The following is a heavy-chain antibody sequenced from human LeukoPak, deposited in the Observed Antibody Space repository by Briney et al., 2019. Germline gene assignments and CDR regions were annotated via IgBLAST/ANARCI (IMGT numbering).Heavy chain of an antibody. CDR1: GGSISGYY. J-gene: IGHJ4*02. CDR3: ARGDYDFWSGQYYFDY. Sequence: SETLSLTCTVSGGSISGYYWGWIRQPPGKGLEWIGSIYHSGSTYYNPSLKSRVTISVDTSKNQFSLKLSSVTAADTAVYYCARGDYDFWSGQYYFDYWGQGTLVTVSS. V-gene: IGHV4-38-2*02. D-gene: IGHD3-3*01. CDR2: IYHSGST.